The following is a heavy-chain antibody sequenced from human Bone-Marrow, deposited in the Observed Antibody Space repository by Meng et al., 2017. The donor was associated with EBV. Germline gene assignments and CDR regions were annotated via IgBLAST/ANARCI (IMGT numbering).Heavy chain of an antibody. V-gene: IGHV4-34*01. CDR1: GGSFSGYY. J-gene: IGHJ4*02. D-gene: IGHD2-15*01. Sequence: LQQWGAGLLKPSETLSLTCAVYGGSFSGYYWSWIRQPPGKGLEWIGEINHSGSTNYNPSLKSRVTISVETSKNPFSLKLSSVTAADTAVYYCARGCSGGSCSPFDYWGQGTLVTVSS. CDR2: INHSGST. CDR3: ARGCSGGSCSPFDY.